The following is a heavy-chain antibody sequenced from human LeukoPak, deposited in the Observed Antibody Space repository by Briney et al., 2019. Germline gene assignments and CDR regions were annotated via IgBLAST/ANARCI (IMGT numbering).Heavy chain of an antibody. J-gene: IGHJ4*02. CDR1: GYTFTTYA. CDR2: INTNTGSP. V-gene: IGHV7-4-1*02. Sequence: ASVKVSCKASGYTFTTYAMNWVRHAPGQGLEWMGWINTNTGSPKYAQGFTGRFVFSLDTSVRTAYLKISSLKAEDTAVYYCARGAGYRSSWPPHWGQGTLVTVSS. D-gene: IGHD6-13*01. CDR3: ARGAGYRSSWPPH.